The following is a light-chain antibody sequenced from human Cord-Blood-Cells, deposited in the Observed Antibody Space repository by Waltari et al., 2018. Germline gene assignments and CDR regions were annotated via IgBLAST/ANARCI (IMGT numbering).Light chain of an antibody. CDR1: QSVSSSY. Sequence: EIVLTQSPGTLSLSPGERATLSCRASQSVSSSYLAWYQQKPGQAPRLLIYGASSRATGIPDRFSGSGSGTDFTLTISRLGPEDFAVYYCQEGGSSRTVGQRTKVEIK. CDR2: GAS. V-gene: IGKV3-20*01. J-gene: IGKJ1*01. CDR3: QEGGSSRT.